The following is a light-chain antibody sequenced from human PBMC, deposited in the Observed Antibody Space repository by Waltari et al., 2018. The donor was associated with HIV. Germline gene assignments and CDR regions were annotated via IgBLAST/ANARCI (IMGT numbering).Light chain of an antibody. J-gene: IGLJ1*01. Sequence: QSALTQPRSVSGSPGQSATLSCTGTSSDVGGYNYVSWYQQHPGKAPKLMIYDLSKWPSGVPDRFSGSKSGNTASLTISGLQAEDEADYYCCSYAGSSTFLFGTGTKVTVL. V-gene: IGLV2-11*01. CDR3: CSYAGSSTFL. CDR2: DLS. CDR1: SSDVGGYNY.